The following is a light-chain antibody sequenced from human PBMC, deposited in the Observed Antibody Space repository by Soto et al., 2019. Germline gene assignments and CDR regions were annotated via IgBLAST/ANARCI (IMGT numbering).Light chain of an antibody. Sequence: EIVLTQSPGTMSLSPGERATLSCRARQSVSSSYLAWYQQKPGQAPRLLIYGASSRATGIPDRFSGSGSGTHFTLHISRLEPEDFAVYYCQQYGSSLYTFGQGTKREIK. CDR1: QSVSSSY. CDR2: GAS. V-gene: IGKV3-20*01. CDR3: QQYGSSLYT. J-gene: IGKJ2*01.